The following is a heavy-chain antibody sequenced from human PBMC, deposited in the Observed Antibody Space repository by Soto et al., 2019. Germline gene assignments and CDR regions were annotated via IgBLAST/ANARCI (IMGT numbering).Heavy chain of an antibody. Sequence: GASVKVSCKASRYTFTSYDINWVRQAPGQGLEWVGWINPTSEYTAHAQKFQGRVTLTREISTATAYMELSSLTSEDTAVYFCARQVHTGYSSGWGPGTQVTVSS. D-gene: IGHD2-15*01. CDR3: ARQVHTGYSSG. CDR2: INPTSEYT. J-gene: IGHJ4*02. V-gene: IGHV1-8*01. CDR1: RYTFTSYD.